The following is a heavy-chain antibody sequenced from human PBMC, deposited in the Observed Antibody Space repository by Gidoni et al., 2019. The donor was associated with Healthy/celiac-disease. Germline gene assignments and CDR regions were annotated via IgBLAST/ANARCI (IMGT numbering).Heavy chain of an antibody. CDR1: GFPFSSYS. CDR2: ISSSSSYI. Sequence: EVQLVESGGGLVKPGGSLRLSCAASGFPFSSYSMNWVRQAPGKGLEWVSSISSSSSYIYYADSVKGRFTISRDNAKNSLYLQMNSLRAEDTAVYYCAREETPTLRRGDAFDIWGQGTMVTVSS. D-gene: IGHD3-16*01. J-gene: IGHJ3*02. CDR3: AREETPTLRRGDAFDI. V-gene: IGHV3-21*01.